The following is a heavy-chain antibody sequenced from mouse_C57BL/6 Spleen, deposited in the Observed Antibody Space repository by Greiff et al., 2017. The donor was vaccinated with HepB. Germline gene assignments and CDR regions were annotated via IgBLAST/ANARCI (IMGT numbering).Heavy chain of an antibody. CDR2: ISDGGSYT. V-gene: IGHV5-4*01. D-gene: IGHD1-1*01. CDR3: ARDLYYGSSYWFAY. CDR1: GFTFSSYA. Sequence: VQLVESGGGLVKPGGSLKLSCAASGFTFSSYAMSWVRQTPEKRLEWVATISDGGSYTYYPDNVKGRFTISRDNAKNNLYLQMSHLKSEDTAMYYCARDLYYGSSYWFAYWGQGTLVTVSA. J-gene: IGHJ3*01.